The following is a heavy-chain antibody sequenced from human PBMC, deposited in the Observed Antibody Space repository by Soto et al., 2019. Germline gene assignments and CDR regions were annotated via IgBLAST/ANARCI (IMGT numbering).Heavy chain of an antibody. CDR3: ARHMEAHSHFYYGLDV. V-gene: IGHV5-51*01. CDR2: IYPGDSDT. D-gene: IGHD3-10*01. J-gene: IGHJ6*02. Sequence: PGESLKISCKGSGYNFNTHWTAWVRQMPGKGLEWMGFIYPGDSDTRYSPSFQSQVTISADKSINTAYLQWRTLKPSDTAIYYCARHMEAHSHFYYGLDVWGQGTTVTVSS. CDR1: GYNFNTHW.